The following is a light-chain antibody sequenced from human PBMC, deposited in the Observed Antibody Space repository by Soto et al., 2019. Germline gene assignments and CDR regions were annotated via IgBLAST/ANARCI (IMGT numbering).Light chain of an antibody. CDR3: QVWDDSSDQVV. Sequence: SYELTQPPSVSVAPGQTASITCGGHNIGSKSLYWYQQKPGQAPALVVYDDSDRPSGIPERFSGSNSGNTATLTISRVEAGDEADYFCQVWDDSSDQVVFGGGTKLTVL. CDR1: NIGSKS. J-gene: IGLJ2*01. V-gene: IGLV3-21*02. CDR2: DDS.